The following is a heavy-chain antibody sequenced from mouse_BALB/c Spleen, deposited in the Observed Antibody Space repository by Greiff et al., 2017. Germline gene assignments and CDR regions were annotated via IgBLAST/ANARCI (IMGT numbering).Heavy chain of an antibody. CDR3: VYGSSYGNYFDY. V-gene: IGHV5-17*02. Sequence: EVQRVESGGGLVQPGGSRKLSCAASGFTFSSFGMHWVRQAPEKGLEWVAYISSGSSTIYYADTVKGRFTISRDNPKNTLFLQMTSLRSEDTAMYYCVYGSSYGNYFDYWGQGTTLTVSS. D-gene: IGHD1-1*01. CDR2: ISSGSSTI. J-gene: IGHJ2*01. CDR1: GFTFSSFG.